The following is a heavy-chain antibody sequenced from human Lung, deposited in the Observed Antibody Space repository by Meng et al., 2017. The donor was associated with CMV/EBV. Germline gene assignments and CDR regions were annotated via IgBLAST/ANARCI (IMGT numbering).Heavy chain of an antibody. Sequence: GGSXRLXCAASGFTVSDYYVSWIRQAPGKGLEWLSYISSSGNTIHYADSVKGRFIISRDTPKNSVSLQMNGLRAEDTAVYYCVREDYGDYFFDTWGQGTLVIVSS. CDR2: ISSSGNTI. CDR3: VREDYGDYFFDT. D-gene: IGHD4-17*01. V-gene: IGHV3-11*01. CDR1: GFTVSDYY. J-gene: IGHJ4*02.